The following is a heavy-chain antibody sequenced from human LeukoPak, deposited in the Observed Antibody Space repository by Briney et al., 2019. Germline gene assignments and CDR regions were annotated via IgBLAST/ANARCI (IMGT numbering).Heavy chain of an antibody. CDR3: ATRGGISGSYYDAFDI. CDR2: MNPNSGNT. Sequence: ASVKVSCKASGYTFTSYDINWVRQATGQGLEWMGWMNPNSGNTGYAQKFQGRVTMTRNTSISTAYMELSSLRSEDTAVYYCATRGGISGSYYDAFDIWGQGTMVTVSS. D-gene: IGHD1-26*01. CDR1: GYTFTSYD. J-gene: IGHJ3*02. V-gene: IGHV1-8*01.